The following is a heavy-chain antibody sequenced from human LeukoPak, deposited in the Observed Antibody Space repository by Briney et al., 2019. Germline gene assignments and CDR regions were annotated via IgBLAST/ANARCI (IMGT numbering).Heavy chain of an antibody. J-gene: IGHJ4*02. D-gene: IGHD2/OR15-2a*01. CDR3: ARDLPTSSTWELDY. CDR2: INPKSGGT. V-gene: IGHV1-2*02. Sequence: GASVKVSCKASGYTFTDYLIHWVRQAPGQGLEYMGWINPKSGGTEYAQKFLGRVTMTRDTSTSTASMELSRLRSDDTAVYLCARDLPTSSTWELDYWGQGTLVTVSS. CDR1: GYTFTDYL.